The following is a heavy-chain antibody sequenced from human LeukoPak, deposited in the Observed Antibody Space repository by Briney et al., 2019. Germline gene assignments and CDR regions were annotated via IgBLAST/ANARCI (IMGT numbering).Heavy chain of an antibody. D-gene: IGHD1-14*01. Sequence: GGSLRLSCSASGFIFTPYAMHWVRQAPGRGLEYVSAISSDGGGTYYTDSVKGRFTISRDNSESTLYLQMSSLRPEDTAVYYCVRYTDSSYPDWGQGTLVTVSS. CDR1: GFIFTPYA. CDR2: ISSDGGGT. CDR3: VRYTDSSYPD. J-gene: IGHJ4*02. V-gene: IGHV3-64D*06.